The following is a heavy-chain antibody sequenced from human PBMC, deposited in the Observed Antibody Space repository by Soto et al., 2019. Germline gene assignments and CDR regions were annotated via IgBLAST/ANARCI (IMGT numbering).Heavy chain of an antibody. D-gene: IGHD3-3*01. CDR1: GGTFSSYA. Sequence: QVQLVQSGAEVKKPGSSVKVSCKASGGTFSSYAISWVRQAPGQGLEWMGGIIPIFGTANYAQKFQGRVTITADKSTSTAYMELSSLGSEDTAVYYCARVDYDFWSGYYLGGGGYFDLWGRGTLVTVSS. CDR3: ARVDYDFWSGYYLGGGGYFDL. CDR2: IIPIFGTA. J-gene: IGHJ2*01. V-gene: IGHV1-69*06.